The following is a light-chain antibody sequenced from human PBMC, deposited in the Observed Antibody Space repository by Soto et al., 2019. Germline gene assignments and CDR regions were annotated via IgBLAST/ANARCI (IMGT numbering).Light chain of an antibody. Sequence: HSALTQPASVSGSPGQSITISCTGTSSDVGGYNYVSWYQQHPGKAPKLMIYDVSNRPSGVSNRFSGSKSGNTASLTISGLQAEDDADYYCSSYTSSSTLYVFGTGTKVTVL. J-gene: IGLJ1*01. CDR3: SSYTSSSTLYV. CDR2: DVS. V-gene: IGLV2-14*01. CDR1: SSDVGGYNY.